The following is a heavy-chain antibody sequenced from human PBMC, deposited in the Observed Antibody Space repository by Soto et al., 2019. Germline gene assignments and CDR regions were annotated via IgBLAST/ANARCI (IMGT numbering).Heavy chain of an antibody. CDR1: GGSISSSNW. CDR2: IYHSGST. CDR3: LLGPYYDFGMDG. V-gene: IGHV4-4*02. D-gene: IGHD7-27*01. Sequence: PSETLSLTCAVPGGSISSSNWWSWVRQPPGKGLEWIGEIYHSGSTNYNPSLKSRVTISVDKSMNQFSLKLSSVTAADTAVYYWLLGPYYDFGMDGWGQGTTVTVSS. J-gene: IGHJ6*02.